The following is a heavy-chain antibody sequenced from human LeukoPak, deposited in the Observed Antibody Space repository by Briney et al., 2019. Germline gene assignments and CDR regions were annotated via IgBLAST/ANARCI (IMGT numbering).Heavy chain of an antibody. CDR2: ISAYNGNT. V-gene: IGHV1-18*01. CDR1: GYTFTSYG. J-gene: IGHJ4*02. D-gene: IGHD3-9*01. CDR3: AKDAAGVLRYFDDPDY. Sequence: ASVKVSCKASGYTFTSYGISWVRQAPGQGLEWMGWISAYNGNTNYAQKLQGRVTMTTDTSTSTAYMELSSLRSEDTAVYYCAKDAAGVLRYFDDPDYWGQGTLVTVSS.